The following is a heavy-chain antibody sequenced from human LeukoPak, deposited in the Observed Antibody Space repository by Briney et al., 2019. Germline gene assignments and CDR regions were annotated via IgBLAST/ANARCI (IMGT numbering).Heavy chain of an antibody. J-gene: IGHJ6*03. CDR3: ASSYCSGGSCYGSLYYYYYYMDV. V-gene: IGHV1-2*06. D-gene: IGHD2-15*01. CDR2: INPNSGGT. CDR1: GYTFTGYY. Sequence: ASVKVSCKASGYTFTGYYMHWVRQAPGQGLEWMGRINPNSGGTNYAQKFQGRVTMTRDTSISTAYMELSRLRSDDTAVYYCASSYCSGGSCYGSLYYYYYYMDVWGKGTTVTVSS.